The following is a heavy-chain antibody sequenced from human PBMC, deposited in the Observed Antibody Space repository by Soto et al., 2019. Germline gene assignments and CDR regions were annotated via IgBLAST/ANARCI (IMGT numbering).Heavy chain of an antibody. CDR3: ARLVVACISYYFDS. Sequence: QITLKESGPTLVKPTQTLTLTCTFSGCSLSSSGVGVGWIRQPPGKALEWLTFIYWDDDKRYSPSLKSRLTLAKDTSKNPVVLTLTIMNPVDTGTYYSARLVVACISYYFDSCSQGTLLTVSS. CDR1: GCSLSSSGVG. J-gene: IGHJ4*02. D-gene: IGHD2-15*01. CDR2: IYWDDDK. V-gene: IGHV2-5*02.